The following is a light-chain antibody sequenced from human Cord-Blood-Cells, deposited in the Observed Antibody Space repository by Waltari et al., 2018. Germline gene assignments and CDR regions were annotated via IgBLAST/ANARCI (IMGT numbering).Light chain of an antibody. Sequence: DIVMKQSPASRSVSPRDRATLSSRASQSVSSNLAGYQQKPGQAPRLLIYGASTRATGIPARFSGSGSGTEFTLTISSLQSEDFAVYYCQQYNNWPRTFGQGTKVEIK. CDR3: QQYNNWPRT. V-gene: IGKV3-15*01. J-gene: IGKJ1*01. CDR1: QSVSSN. CDR2: GAS.